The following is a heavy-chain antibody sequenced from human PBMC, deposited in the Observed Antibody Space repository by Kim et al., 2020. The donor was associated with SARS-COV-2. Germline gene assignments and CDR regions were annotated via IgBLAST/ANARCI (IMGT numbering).Heavy chain of an antibody. V-gene: IGHV3-23*01. CDR1: GFSFSDFA. J-gene: IGHJ5*02. Sequence: GGSLRLSCAVSGFSFSDFAMSWVRQAPGKGLEWVSGISGGGGDSTSYAGSVKGRFTVSRDDSNNILYLQMNSLTAEDTAIYFCAKDRRGFCTGGSCYPW. D-gene: IGHD2-8*02. CDR3: AKDRRGFCTGGSCYP. CDR2: ISGGGGDST.